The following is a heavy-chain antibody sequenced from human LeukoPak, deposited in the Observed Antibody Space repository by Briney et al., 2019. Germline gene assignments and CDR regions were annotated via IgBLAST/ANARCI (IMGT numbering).Heavy chain of an antibody. CDR2: IYHSGST. D-gene: IGHD1/OR15-1a*01. CDR3: AGTPTNNDAFDI. CDR1: GYSISSGYY. J-gene: IGHJ3*02. Sequence: PSETLSLTCTVSGYSISSGYYWGWIRQPPGKGLEWIGSIYHSGSTYYNPSLKSRVTTSVDTFKNQFSLKLSSVTAADTAVYYCAGTPTNNDAFDIWGQGTMVTVSS. V-gene: IGHV4-38-2*02.